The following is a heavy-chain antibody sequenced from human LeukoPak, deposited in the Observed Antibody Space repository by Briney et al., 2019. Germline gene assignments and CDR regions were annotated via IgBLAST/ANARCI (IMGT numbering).Heavy chain of an antibody. D-gene: IGHD3-3*01. Sequence: PGGSLRLSCAASGFTFSSYWTHWVRQAPGKGLVWVSRIKNDGRSPSYADSVKGRFTISSDNAKNTVYLQIDSLGAEDTAVYYCASQTYYDFWSGYWDYYYYYMDVWGKGTTVTVSS. CDR2: IKNDGRSP. J-gene: IGHJ6*03. CDR1: GFTFSSYW. V-gene: IGHV3-74*01. CDR3: ASQTYYDFWSGYWDYYYYYMDV.